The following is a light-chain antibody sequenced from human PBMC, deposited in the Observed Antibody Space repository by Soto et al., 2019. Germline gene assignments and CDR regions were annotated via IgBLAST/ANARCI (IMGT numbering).Light chain of an antibody. CDR3: CSYAGSNSPYV. CDR2: DVT. J-gene: IGLJ1*01. Sequence: QSALTQPRSVSGSPGQSVTISCTGTSSDVGGYKSVSWYQQHPGKAPKLIIYDVTKRPSGVPDRFSGSKSGNTASLTISGLPAEEEDDYCRCSYAGSNSPYVFGTGTKLTVL. CDR1: SSDVGGYKS. V-gene: IGLV2-11*01.